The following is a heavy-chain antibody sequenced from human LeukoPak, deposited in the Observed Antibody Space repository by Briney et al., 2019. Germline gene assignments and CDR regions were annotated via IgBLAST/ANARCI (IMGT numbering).Heavy chain of an antibody. CDR3: ARPYDSSGYYYDY. J-gene: IGHJ4*02. CDR2: IIPIFGTA. Sequence: ASVKVSCKASGYTFTDYYMHWVRQAPGQGLEWMGRIIPIFGTANYAQKFQGRVTMTRDTSTSTVYMELSSLRSEDTAVYYCARPYDSSGYYYDYWGQGTLVTVSS. CDR1: GYTFTDYY. V-gene: IGHV1-46*01. D-gene: IGHD3-22*01.